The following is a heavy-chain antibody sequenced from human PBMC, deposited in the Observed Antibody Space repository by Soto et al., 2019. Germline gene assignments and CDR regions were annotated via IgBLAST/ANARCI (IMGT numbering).Heavy chain of an antibody. CDR2: INHSGST. CDR3: ASGHYDFWSGYSAPGY. J-gene: IGHJ4*02. Sequence: SETLSLTCAVYGGSFSGYYWSWIRQPPGKGLEWIGEINHSGSTNYNPSLKSRVTISVDTSKNQFSLKLSSVTAADTAVYYCASGHYDFWSGYSAPGYWGQGTLVTVSS. V-gene: IGHV4-34*01. D-gene: IGHD3-3*01. CDR1: GGSFSGYY.